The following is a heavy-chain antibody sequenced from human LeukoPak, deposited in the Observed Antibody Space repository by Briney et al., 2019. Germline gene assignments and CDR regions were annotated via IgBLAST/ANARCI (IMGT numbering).Heavy chain of an antibody. J-gene: IGHJ3*02. V-gene: IGHV4-34*01. Sequence: PSETLSLTCAVYGGSFSGYYWSWIRQPPGKGLEWIGEINHSGSTNYNPSLKSRVTISVDTSKNQFSLKLSSVTAADTAVYYCARSSSWHTPNAFDIWGQGTMVTVSS. CDR2: INHSGST. CDR1: GGSFSGYY. CDR3: ARSSSWHTPNAFDI. D-gene: IGHD6-13*01.